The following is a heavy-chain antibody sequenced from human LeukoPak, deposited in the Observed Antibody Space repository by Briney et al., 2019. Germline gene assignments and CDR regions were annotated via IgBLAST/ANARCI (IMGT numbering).Heavy chain of an antibody. CDR3: TRLPTQASIVGATGDY. Sequence: GGSLRLSCAASGFTFSGSAMHWVRQASGKGLEWVGRIRSKANSYATAYAASVKGRFTISRDDSKNTAYLQMNSLKTEDTAVYYCTRLPTQASIVGATGDYWGQGTLVTVSS. CDR2: IRSKANSYAT. V-gene: IGHV3-73*01. D-gene: IGHD1-26*01. J-gene: IGHJ4*02. CDR1: GFTFSGSA.